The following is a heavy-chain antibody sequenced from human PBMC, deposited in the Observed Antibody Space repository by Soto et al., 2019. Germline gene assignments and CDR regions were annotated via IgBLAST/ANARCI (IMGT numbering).Heavy chain of an antibody. V-gene: IGHV3-53*01. CDR3: HGYGY. D-gene: IGHD5-12*01. J-gene: IGHJ4*02. CDR2: IYSGGST. Sequence: EVQVVESGGGLIQPGGSLRLSCEVSGFSATANYMSWVRQAPEKGLEWVSVIYSGGSTYYVDSVKGRFSISRDISKNTLYLQMNSLRSEDTAVYYCHGYGYRGQGTLVTVSS. CDR1: GFSATANY.